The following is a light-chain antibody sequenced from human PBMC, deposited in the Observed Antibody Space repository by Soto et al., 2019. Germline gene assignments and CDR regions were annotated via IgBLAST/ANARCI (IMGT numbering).Light chain of an antibody. Sequence: EIVFTQSPGTLSLSPGERATLSCSASQSVSSYLVWYQQKPGQAPRLLIYDASNRATGIPARFSGSGSGTDFTLTISSLEPEAFAVYYCQHRSSWPLTFGGGTKVDI. V-gene: IGKV3-11*01. J-gene: IGKJ4*01. CDR3: QHRSSWPLT. CDR1: QSVSSY. CDR2: DAS.